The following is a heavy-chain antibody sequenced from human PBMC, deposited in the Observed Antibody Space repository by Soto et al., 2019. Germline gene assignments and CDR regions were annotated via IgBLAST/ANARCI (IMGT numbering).Heavy chain of an antibody. D-gene: IGHD3-3*01. CDR3: ARDLLTRGIFGVVTENWYYYYYATDA. Sequence: ASVKVSCKASGGTFSSYTISWVRQAPGQGLEWMGRIIPILGIANYAQKFQGRVTMTTDKSTSTAYMELRSLRSDDTAVYYCARDLLTRGIFGVVTENWYYYYYATDAWGQGPTVTVSS. CDR1: GGTFSSYT. CDR2: IIPILGIA. J-gene: IGHJ6*02. V-gene: IGHV1-69*04.